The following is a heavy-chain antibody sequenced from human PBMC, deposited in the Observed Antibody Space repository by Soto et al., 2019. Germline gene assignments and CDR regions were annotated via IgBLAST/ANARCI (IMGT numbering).Heavy chain of an antibody. CDR1: GFTFSSYA. V-gene: IGHV3-23*01. CDR2: VSGSGGST. Sequence: EVQLLESGGGLVQPGGSLRLSCAASGFTFSSYAMSWVRQAPGKGLEWISAVSGSGGSTYYADSVKGRFTISRDNSKDTLYLQMNNPRAEDTAVYYCAKPPDYNWNDYWGQGTLVTVSS. J-gene: IGHJ4*02. D-gene: IGHD1-20*01. CDR3: AKPPDYNWNDY.